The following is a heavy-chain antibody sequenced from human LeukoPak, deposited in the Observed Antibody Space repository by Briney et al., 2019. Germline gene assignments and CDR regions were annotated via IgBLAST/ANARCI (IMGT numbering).Heavy chain of an antibody. CDR1: GYTFTSYG. D-gene: IGHD3-3*01. Sequence: VASVKVSCKASGYTFTSYGISWVRQAPGQGLEWMGWISAYNGNTNYAQKLQGRVTMTTDTSTSTAYMELSSLRSEDTAVYYCARGYYDFWSGYYTGTVLEHWGQGTLVTVSS. J-gene: IGHJ4*02. CDR2: ISAYNGNT. V-gene: IGHV1-18*01. CDR3: ARGYYDFWSGYYTGTVLEH.